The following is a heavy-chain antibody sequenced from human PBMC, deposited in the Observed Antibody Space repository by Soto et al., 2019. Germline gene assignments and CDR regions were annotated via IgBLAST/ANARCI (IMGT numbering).Heavy chain of an antibody. CDR3: ARVYSGSGWYVDY. Sequence: PVGSLRLSGAASGFTFSSYSMNWVRQAPGKGLEWVSSISSSSSYIYYADSVKGRFTISRDNAKNSLYLQMNSLRAEDTAVYYCARVYSGSGWYVDYWGQGTLVTVSS. V-gene: IGHV3-21*01. D-gene: IGHD6-19*01. CDR2: ISSSSSYI. J-gene: IGHJ4*02. CDR1: GFTFSSYS.